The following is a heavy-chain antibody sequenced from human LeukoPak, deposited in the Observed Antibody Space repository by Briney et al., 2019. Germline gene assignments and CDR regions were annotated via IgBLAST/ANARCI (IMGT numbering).Heavy chain of an antibody. J-gene: IGHJ4*02. CDR1: GYSISSGYY. V-gene: IGHV4-38-2*02. Sequence: TSETLSLTCAVSGYSISSGYYWGWIRQSPGKGREWIGSIYHSGSTYYNPSLKSRVTISVDTSKNQFSLKLRSVTAADTAVYYCARDPIAGVDYWGQGTLVTVSS. D-gene: IGHD2-15*01. CDR2: IYHSGST. CDR3: ARDPIAGVDY.